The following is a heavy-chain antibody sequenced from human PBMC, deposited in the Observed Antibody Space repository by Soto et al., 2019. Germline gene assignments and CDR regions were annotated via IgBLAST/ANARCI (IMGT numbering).Heavy chain of an antibody. Sequence: ETLSLTCTVSGDSISSSSNYWGWIRQPPGKGLEWIGNIYYSGSTNYNPSLKSRVTISVDTSKNQFSLKLSSVTAADTAVYYCARTTVAWFDYWGQGTLVTVSS. CDR3: ARTTVAWFDY. CDR1: GDSISSSSNY. J-gene: IGHJ4*02. D-gene: IGHD4-17*01. CDR2: IYYSGST. V-gene: IGHV4-39*07.